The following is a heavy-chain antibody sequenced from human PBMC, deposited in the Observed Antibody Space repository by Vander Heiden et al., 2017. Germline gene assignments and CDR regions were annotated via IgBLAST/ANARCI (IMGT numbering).Heavy chain of an antibody. CDR1: GFTFSSYS. V-gene: IGHV3-21*01. J-gene: IGHJ2*01. D-gene: IGHD1-26*01. Sequence: EVQLVESGGGLVKPGGSLRLSCAASGFTFSSYSMIWVRQAPGKGLEWVSSISSSSSDIYYADSVKGRFTISRDNAKNSLYLQMNSLRAEDTAVYYCAVVGATTVGWYFDLWGRGTLVTVSS. CDR2: ISSSSSDI. CDR3: AVVGATTVGWYFDL.